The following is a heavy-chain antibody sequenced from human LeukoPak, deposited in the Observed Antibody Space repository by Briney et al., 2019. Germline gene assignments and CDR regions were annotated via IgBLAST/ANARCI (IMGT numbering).Heavy chain of an antibody. V-gene: IGHV3-15*01. D-gene: IGHD4-17*01. CDR3: TSNRIPSTAVTTWY. J-gene: IGHJ4*02. CDR2: ITAGGAT. Sequence: GGSLRLSCVASGFTFSNAWMNWVRQAPGKGLGWLGRITAGGATDYAAPVKGRFTISRDNSENTLYLQVSNLKTEDTAVYYCTSNRIPSTAVTTWYWGQGTLVTVSS. CDR1: GFTFSNAW.